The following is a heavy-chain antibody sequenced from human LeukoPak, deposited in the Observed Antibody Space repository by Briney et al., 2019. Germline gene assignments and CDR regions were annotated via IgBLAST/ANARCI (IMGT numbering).Heavy chain of an antibody. J-gene: IGHJ4*02. CDR3: ARELGYSGRIDY. V-gene: IGHV1-69*13. Sequence: ASVKVSCKASGGTFSSYAISWVRQAPGQGLEWMGGIIPIFGTANYAQKFQGRVTITAAESTSTAYMELSSLRSEDTAVDYCARELGYSGRIDYWGQGTLVTVSS. D-gene: IGHD5-12*01. CDR1: GGTFSSYA. CDR2: IIPIFGTA.